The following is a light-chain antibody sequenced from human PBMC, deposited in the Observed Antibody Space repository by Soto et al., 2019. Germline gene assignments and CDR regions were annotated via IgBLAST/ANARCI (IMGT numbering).Light chain of an antibody. CDR1: QSVSSN. Sequence: ERIMTQSPATLSVSPGESATLSCMASQSVSSNLAWYQQKPGQAPRLLIYGVSTRATGIPARFSGSGSETKCTLTISSLQSEDVATYYCQHYNTYPWTFGQGTKVDIK. CDR2: GVS. V-gene: IGKV3-15*01. CDR3: QHYNTYPWT. J-gene: IGKJ1*01.